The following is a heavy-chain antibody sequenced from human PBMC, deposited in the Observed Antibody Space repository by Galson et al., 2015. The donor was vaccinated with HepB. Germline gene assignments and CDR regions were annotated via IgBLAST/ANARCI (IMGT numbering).Heavy chain of an antibody. CDR1: GFTFSSYG. D-gene: IGHD4-17*01. CDR3: ARGHYGDYVHIDY. J-gene: IGHJ4*02. Sequence: SLRLSCAASGFTFSSYGLHWVRQAPGKGLEWVTVIWYDGSNKYYADSVKGRFTISRDNSKNTLYLQMNSLRAEDTAVCYCARGHYGDYVHIDYWGPGTLVTVSS. CDR2: IWYDGSNK. V-gene: IGHV3-33*01.